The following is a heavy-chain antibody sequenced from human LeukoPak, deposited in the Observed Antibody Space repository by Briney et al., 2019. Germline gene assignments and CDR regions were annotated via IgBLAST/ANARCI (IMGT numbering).Heavy chain of an antibody. Sequence: SETVSLTCSVSGDSLSTYHLNWIRMPPGKGLEWIAFMQSTGNSNYNPSLRSRVTMFVDTSKNQVALILRSVTAADTAVYYCARDKQHSYGRYFDHWGQGALVTVSS. CDR2: MQSTGNS. D-gene: IGHD5-18*01. V-gene: IGHV4-59*01. CDR3: ARDKQHSYGRYFDH. CDR1: GDSLSTYH. J-gene: IGHJ4*02.